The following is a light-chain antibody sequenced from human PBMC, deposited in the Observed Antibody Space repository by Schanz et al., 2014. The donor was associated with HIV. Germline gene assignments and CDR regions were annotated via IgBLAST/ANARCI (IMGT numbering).Light chain of an antibody. CDR1: SSNIGINA. Sequence: QSVLTQPPSVSGTPGQRVTISCSGSSSNIGINAVNWYQQLPGTAPKLLIYSNDQRPSGVPDRLSGSTSGTSASLVISGLQSEDEADYYCAAWDDSLNGWVFGGGTKLTVL. J-gene: IGLJ3*02. CDR3: AAWDDSLNGWV. CDR2: SND. V-gene: IGLV1-44*01.